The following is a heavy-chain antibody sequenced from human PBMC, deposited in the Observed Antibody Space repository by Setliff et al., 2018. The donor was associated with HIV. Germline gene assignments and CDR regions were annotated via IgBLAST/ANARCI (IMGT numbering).Heavy chain of an antibody. CDR3: ARERQGFHDY. Sequence: GASVKVSCKSSEYTFTNFYIHWARQAPGQGLEWMGIINPSGDDTHYAQKFQDRLTITRNMSSDTVYMELSSLTSDDTAMYFCARERQGFHDYWGQGTLVTVSS. CDR2: INPSGDDT. D-gene: IGHD2-21*01. CDR1: EYTFTNFY. J-gene: IGHJ4*02. V-gene: IGHV1-46*01.